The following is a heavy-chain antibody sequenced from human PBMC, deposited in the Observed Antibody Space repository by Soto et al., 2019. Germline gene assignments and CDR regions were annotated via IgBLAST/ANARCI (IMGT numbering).Heavy chain of an antibody. CDR1: GFSLSTSGVG. CDR2: IYWNDDK. J-gene: IGHJ4*01. D-gene: IGHD3-3*01. V-gene: IGHV2-5*01. Sequence: VSGPTLVNPTQTLTLTCTFSGFSLSTSGVGVGWIRQPPGKALEWLALIYWNDDKRYSPSLKSRLTITKDTSKNQVVLTMTNMDPVDTATYYCAHSGYDFWSGYYPFDYWGHGTLVTVSS. CDR3: AHSGYDFWSGYYPFDY.